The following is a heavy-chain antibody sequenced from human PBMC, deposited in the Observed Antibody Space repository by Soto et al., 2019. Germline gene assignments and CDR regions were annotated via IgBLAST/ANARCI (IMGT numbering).Heavy chain of an antibody. V-gene: IGHV3-21*01. CDR2: ISSSSSYI. CDR3: AIDQGVVPAALSYYYYGMDV. J-gene: IGHJ6*02. D-gene: IGHD2-2*01. Sequence: GGSLRLSCAASGFTLSSYAMSWVRQAPGKGLEWVSSISSSSSYIYYADSVKGRFTISRDNAKNSLYLQMNSLKAEDTAVYYCAIDQGVVPAALSYYYYGMDVWGQGTTVTVSS. CDR1: GFTLSSYA.